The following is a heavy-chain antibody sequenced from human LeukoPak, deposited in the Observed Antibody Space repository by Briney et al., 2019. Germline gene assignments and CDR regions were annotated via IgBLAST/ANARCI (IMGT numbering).Heavy chain of an antibody. CDR3: ARNFYRGDYDIFTGYHY. D-gene: IGHD3-9*01. CDR1: GFTFGSYS. Sequence: GGSLRLSCAAAGFTFGSYSMNWVRQAPGKGREWVSSISSSSSYIYYADSVEGRFTISRDNAKNSMYLQMNSLSAEDTAVYYCARNFYRGDYDIFTGYHYWGQGTLVTVSS. CDR2: ISSSSSYI. V-gene: IGHV3-21*06. J-gene: IGHJ4*02.